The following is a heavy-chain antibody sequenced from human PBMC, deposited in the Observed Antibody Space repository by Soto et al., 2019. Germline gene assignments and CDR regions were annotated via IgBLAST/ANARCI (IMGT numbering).Heavy chain of an antibody. CDR1: GGSISSYY. J-gene: IGHJ1*01. V-gene: IGHV4-59*01. CDR3: ARGWGGYFQH. D-gene: IGHD7-27*01. CDR2: IYYSGST. Sequence: SETLCLTCSVSGGSISSYYWRWIRQPPGKGLEWIGYIYYSGSTNYNPSLKSRVTISVDTSKNQFSLKLSSVTAADTAVYYCARGWGGYFQHWGQGTLVTVSS.